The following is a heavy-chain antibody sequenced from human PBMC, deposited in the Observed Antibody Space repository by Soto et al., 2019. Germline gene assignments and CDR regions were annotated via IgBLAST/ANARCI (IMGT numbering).Heavy chain of an antibody. Sequence: ASVKVSCKASGYTFTSYGISWVRQAPGQGLEWMGWISAYNGNTNYAQKLQGRVTMTTDTSTSTAYMKLRSLRSDDTAVYYCARDLRAAMAYYYYYGMDVWGQGTTVTVSS. V-gene: IGHV1-18*01. D-gene: IGHD5-18*01. CDR1: GYTFTSYG. CDR3: ARDLRAAMAYYYYYGMDV. J-gene: IGHJ6*02. CDR2: ISAYNGNT.